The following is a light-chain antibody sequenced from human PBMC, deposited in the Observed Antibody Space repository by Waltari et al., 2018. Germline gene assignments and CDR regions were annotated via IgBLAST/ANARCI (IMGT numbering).Light chain of an antibody. CDR3: MQALQTPRT. CDR1: QSLLHSNGYNY. J-gene: IGKJ1*01. V-gene: IGKV2-28*01. CDR2: LGC. Sequence: DIVMTQSPLSLPVTPGEPASISCRSSQSLLHSNGYNYLYWYLQKPGQSPQLLIYLGCNRASGVPDRFSGSGSGTDFTLKISRVEAEDVGVYYCMQALQTPRTFGQGTKVEIK.